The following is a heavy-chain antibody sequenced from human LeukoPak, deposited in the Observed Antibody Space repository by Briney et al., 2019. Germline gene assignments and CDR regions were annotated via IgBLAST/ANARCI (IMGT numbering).Heavy chain of an antibody. Sequence: ASVKVSCKASGYTFTGYYMHWVRQAPGQGLEWMGWINPNSGGTNYAQKFQGRVTMTRDTSISTAYMELSRLRSDDTAVYYCARRRGAYYYVDVWGKGTTVTVSS. CDR1: GYTFTGYY. V-gene: IGHV1-2*02. D-gene: IGHD3-16*01. J-gene: IGHJ6*03. CDR2: INPNSGGT. CDR3: ARRRGAYYYVDV.